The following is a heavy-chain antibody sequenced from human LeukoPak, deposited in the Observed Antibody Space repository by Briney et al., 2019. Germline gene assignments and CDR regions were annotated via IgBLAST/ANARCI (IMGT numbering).Heavy chain of an antibody. CDR2: INSDGSST. V-gene: IGHV3-74*01. D-gene: IGHD3-3*01. CDR1: GFTFSSYW. CDR3: ARVMAPYDFWSGYYLEYFDY. Sequence: GGSLRLSCAASGFTFSSYWMHWVRQAPGKGLVWVSRINSDGSSTSYADSAKGRFTISRDNAKNTLYLQMNSLRAEDTAVYYCARVMAPYDFWSGYYLEYFDYWGQGTLVTVSS. J-gene: IGHJ4*02.